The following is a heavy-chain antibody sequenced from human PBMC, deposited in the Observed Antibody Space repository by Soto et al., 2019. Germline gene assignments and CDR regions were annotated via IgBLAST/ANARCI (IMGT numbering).Heavy chain of an antibody. CDR3: ARVEYSSSYVDY. D-gene: IGHD6-6*01. Sequence: GASVKVSCKASGGTFSSYAISWVRQAPGQGLEWMGGIIPIFGTANYAQKFQGRVTITADKSTSTAYMELSSLRSEDTAVYYCARVEYSSSYVDYWGQGTLVTVSS. J-gene: IGHJ4*02. V-gene: IGHV1-69*06. CDR1: GGTFSSYA. CDR2: IIPIFGTA.